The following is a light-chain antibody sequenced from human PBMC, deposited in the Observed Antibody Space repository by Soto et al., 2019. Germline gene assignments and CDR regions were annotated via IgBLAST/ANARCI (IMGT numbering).Light chain of an antibody. Sequence: DIVMTQSPDTLSVSPGERATLSCRASQTISSNLAWYQQKPGQTPRRLIYGASPRAAGIPARFSGSGSGTDFTLTITSLQSEHFAVYYCQYYNHWAPFTFGPGTKVAIK. CDR3: QYYNHWAPFT. V-gene: IGKV3-15*01. CDR1: QTISSN. CDR2: GAS. J-gene: IGKJ3*01.